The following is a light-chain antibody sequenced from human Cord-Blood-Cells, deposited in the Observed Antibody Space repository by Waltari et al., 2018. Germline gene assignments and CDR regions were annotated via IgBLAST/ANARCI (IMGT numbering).Light chain of an antibody. Sequence: DIQMTQSPSSLSASVGDRVTITCRASQSISSYLNWYQQKPGKDPKLLIYAASSLQSGVPSRFSGSGSGTDFTLTISSLQPEDFATYYCQQSYSTPLTFDQATTTEIK. V-gene: IGKV1-39*01. J-gene: IGKJ1*01. CDR1: QSISSY. CDR3: QQSYSTPLT. CDR2: AAS.